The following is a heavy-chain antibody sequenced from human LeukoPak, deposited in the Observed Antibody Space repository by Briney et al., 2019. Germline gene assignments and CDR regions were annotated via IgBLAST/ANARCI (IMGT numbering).Heavy chain of an antibody. CDR3: AREGVILWFGELYSWFDP. D-gene: IGHD3-10*01. Sequence: SETLSLTCTVSGDSISNSYWSWIRKPPGEALEWIGYIYYSGSTNYNPSLKSRVTISVDTSKNHFSLKLSSVTAADTAVYYCAREGVILWFGELYSWFDPWGQGTLVTVSS. CDR1: GDSISNSY. CDR2: IYYSGST. V-gene: IGHV4-59*01. J-gene: IGHJ5*02.